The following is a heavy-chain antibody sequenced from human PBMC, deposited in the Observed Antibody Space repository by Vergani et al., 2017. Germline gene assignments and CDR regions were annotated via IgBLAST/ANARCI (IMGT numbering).Heavy chain of an antibody. Sequence: QLQLQESDPGLVKPSETLSLTCTVSGGSIRSTFYYWGWIRQPPGKGLEWIGTIYYSGSTYYNPSLKSRVTISVDTSKNQFSLKLNSVTAADTAVYYCARQVAVAGKWWGPYYYYGMDVWGQGTTVTVSS. CDR1: GGSIRSTFYY. CDR2: IYYSGST. CDR3: ARQVAVAGKWWGPYYYYGMDV. D-gene: IGHD6-19*01. J-gene: IGHJ6*02. V-gene: IGHV4-39*01.